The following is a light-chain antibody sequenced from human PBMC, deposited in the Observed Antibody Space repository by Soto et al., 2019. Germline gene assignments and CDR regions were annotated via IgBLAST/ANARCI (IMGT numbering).Light chain of an antibody. CDR1: QSVSSY. CDR3: QQRSNWPV. J-gene: IGKJ2*01. V-gene: IGKV3-11*01. CDR2: DAS. Sequence: EIELTQSPATLSLSPGDRATLSCRASQSVSSYLAWYQQKPGQAPKLLIYDASNRATGIPARFSGSGSGTDFTLTISSLEPEDFAVYYCQQRSNWPVFGQGTKLEIK.